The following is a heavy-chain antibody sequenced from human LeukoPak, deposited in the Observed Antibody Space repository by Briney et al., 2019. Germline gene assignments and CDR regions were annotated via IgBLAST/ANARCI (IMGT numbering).Heavy chain of an antibody. D-gene: IGHD5-12*01. V-gene: IGHV1-18*01. CDR2: ISAYNGNT. Sequence: ASVKVSCKASGYTFTNYAISWVRQAPGQGLEWVGWISAYNGNTNYAQKLQGRVTMTTDTSTSAAYMDLRSLRSDDTAVYYCARVRNSGFRYVDSWGQGTLVTVSS. CDR3: ARVRNSGFRYVDS. J-gene: IGHJ4*02. CDR1: GYTFTNYA.